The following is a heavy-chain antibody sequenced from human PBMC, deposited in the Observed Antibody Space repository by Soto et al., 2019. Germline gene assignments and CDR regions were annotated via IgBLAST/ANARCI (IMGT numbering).Heavy chain of an antibody. CDR2: IIPIFGAA. Sequence: QVQLVQSGAEVTKPGSSVKVSCKASGGTFSSYAISWVRQAPGQGLEWMGGIIPIFGAADYAQKFQGSVTSSADESTSTIYLELSSLTSQDTAAYYCVSGRDSSGYHGMDVWGQGTTVSVSS. D-gene: IGHD3-22*01. V-gene: IGHV1-69*01. CDR3: VSGRDSSGYHGMDV. CDR1: GGTFSSYA. J-gene: IGHJ6*02.